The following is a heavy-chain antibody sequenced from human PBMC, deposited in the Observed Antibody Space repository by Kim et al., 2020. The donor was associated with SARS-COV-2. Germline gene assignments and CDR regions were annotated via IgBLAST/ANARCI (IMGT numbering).Heavy chain of an antibody. V-gene: IGHV3-23*01. J-gene: IGHJ4*02. D-gene: IGHD3-22*01. Sequence: YAYAVTGRFTVSRDNSKTTLYLQMDSLRAEDTALYYCAKDHESSGWPTFDYWGQGALVTVSS. CDR3: AKDHESSGWPTFDY.